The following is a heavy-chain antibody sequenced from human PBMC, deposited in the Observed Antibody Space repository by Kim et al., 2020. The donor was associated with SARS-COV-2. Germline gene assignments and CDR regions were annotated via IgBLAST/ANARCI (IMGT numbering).Heavy chain of an antibody. CDR2: IKSKTDGGTT. CDR3: ATDCDSSGWYYFDY. V-gene: IGHV3-15*01. Sequence: GGSLRLSCAASGFIFSNGWMSWVRQAPGKGLEWVGRIKSKTDGGTTDYAAPVKGRFTISRDDSKNTLYLHMNSLKTEDTAVYYCATDCDSSGWYYFDYWGQGTLVTVSS. D-gene: IGHD3-22*01. CDR1: GFIFSNGW. J-gene: IGHJ4*02.